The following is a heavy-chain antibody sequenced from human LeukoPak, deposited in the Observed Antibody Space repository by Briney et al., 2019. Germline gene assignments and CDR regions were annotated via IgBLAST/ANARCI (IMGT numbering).Heavy chain of an antibody. Sequence: SETLSLTCTVSGGSITSYHYSWIRQPPGKGLEWVGYIYYSGSTNYNPSLKSRVTISVDTSKNQFSLKLSSVTAADTAVYYCARGGSGTYYHYWGQGTLVTVSS. CDR2: IYYSGST. CDR3: ARGGSGTYYHY. D-gene: IGHD1-26*01. V-gene: IGHV4-59*01. CDR1: GGSITSYH. J-gene: IGHJ4*02.